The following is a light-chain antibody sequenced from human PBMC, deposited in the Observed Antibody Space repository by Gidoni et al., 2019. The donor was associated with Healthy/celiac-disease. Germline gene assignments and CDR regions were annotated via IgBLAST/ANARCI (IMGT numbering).Light chain of an antibody. CDR1: SSNIGAGYV. J-gene: IGLJ2*01. CDR2: GTS. CDR3: QSYDSSLSAHVV. V-gene: IGLV1-40*01. Sequence: QSVLTQPPSVSWAPAQRVPISCTGSSSNIGAGYVVHWYQQLPGTAHNFLIYGTSNRPSGVPDRFSGSKSGTSASLANTGLQAEDEADYYCQSYDSSLSAHVVFGGGTKLTVL.